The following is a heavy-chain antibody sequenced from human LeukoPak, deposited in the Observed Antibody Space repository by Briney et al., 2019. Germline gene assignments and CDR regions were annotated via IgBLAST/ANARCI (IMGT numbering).Heavy chain of an antibody. Sequence: GGSLRLSCAASGFSFSSYWMSWVRQAPGKGLEWVANIKRDGSEKYYVDSVKGRFTISRDNSKNTLYLQMNSLRAEDTAVYYCAREMGDIVVVVAATAYFDYWGQGTLVTVSS. V-gene: IGHV3-7*01. CDR2: IKRDGSEK. J-gene: IGHJ4*02. D-gene: IGHD2-15*01. CDR1: GFSFSSYW. CDR3: AREMGDIVVVVAATAYFDY.